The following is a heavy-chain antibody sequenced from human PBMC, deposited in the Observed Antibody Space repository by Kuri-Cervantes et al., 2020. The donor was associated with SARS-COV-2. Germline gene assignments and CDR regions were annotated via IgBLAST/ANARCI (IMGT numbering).Heavy chain of an antibody. CDR2: INPNSGGT. CDR1: GYTFTGYY. D-gene: IGHD2-2*03. CDR3: ARETVFGYCSSTSCYGPFDY. V-gene: IGHV1-2*02. Sequence: ASVKVSCKASGYTFTGYYMHWVRQAPGQGLEWMGWINPNSGGTNYAQKFQGRVTMTRDTSISTAYMELSRLRSDDTAVYYCARETVFGYCSSTSCYGPFDYWGQGTLVTVSS. J-gene: IGHJ4*02.